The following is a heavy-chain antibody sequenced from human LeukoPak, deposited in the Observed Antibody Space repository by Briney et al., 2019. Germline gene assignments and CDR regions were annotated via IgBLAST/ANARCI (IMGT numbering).Heavy chain of an antibody. V-gene: IGHV3-30-3*01. D-gene: IGHD3-10*01. J-gene: IGHJ4*02. CDR2: TSSDLNVK. Sequence: GGSLRLSCAASGFTFRNYVIHWVRQAPGKGLEWVAVTSSDLNVKLYADSLKGRFTISRDNSRSTLYLQMNSLRPEDTAIYYCAREGYYGSGSPPSLYFDYWGQGTLVTVSS. CDR3: AREGYYGSGSPPSLYFDY. CDR1: GFTFRNYV.